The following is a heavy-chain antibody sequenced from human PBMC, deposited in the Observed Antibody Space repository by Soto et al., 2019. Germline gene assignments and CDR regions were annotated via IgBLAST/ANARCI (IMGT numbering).Heavy chain of an antibody. D-gene: IGHD3-10*01. J-gene: IGHJ3*01. V-gene: IGHV3-30-3*01. Sequence: QVRLVESGGGVVQPGRSLRLSCAASGFTFSTYAMHWLRRAPGKGLEWVAVISYDATNKYYADSVTGRFTISRDNSKNTLSLQINSLRAEDTDLYYCARDGGSYWGQGTMVIVSS. CDR2: ISYDATNK. CDR1: GFTFSTYA. CDR3: ARDGGSY.